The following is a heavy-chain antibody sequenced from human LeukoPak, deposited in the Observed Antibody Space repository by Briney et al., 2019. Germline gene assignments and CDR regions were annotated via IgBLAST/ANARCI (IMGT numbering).Heavy chain of an antibody. CDR3: ARTVGRTASLSY. CDR1: GGSFSDYY. J-gene: IGHJ4*02. D-gene: IGHD4-11*01. CDR2: INHRGVT. Sequence: NASETLSLTCAVYGGSFSDYYWTWVRQPPGKGLEWIGEINHRGVTTYYPSLKSRVTISIDTYRNQFSLTMHSLTAADTAVYYCARTVGRTASLSYWGQGTLVTVPS. V-gene: IGHV4-34*01.